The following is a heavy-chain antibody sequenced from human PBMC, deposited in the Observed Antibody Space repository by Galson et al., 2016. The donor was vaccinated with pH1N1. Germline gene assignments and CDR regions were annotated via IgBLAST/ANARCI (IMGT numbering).Heavy chain of an antibody. D-gene: IGHD1-26*01. CDR2: ISWNSGSI. CDR1: GFTFDDYA. V-gene: IGHV3-9*01. CDR3: AKVGGSLWGDFDY. J-gene: IGHJ4*02. Sequence: SLRLSCAASGFTFDDYAMHWVRQAPGKGLEWVSGISWNSGSIGYADSVKGLFTISRDNAKNSLYLQMNSLRAEDTALYYCAKVGGSLWGDFDYWGQGTLVTVSS.